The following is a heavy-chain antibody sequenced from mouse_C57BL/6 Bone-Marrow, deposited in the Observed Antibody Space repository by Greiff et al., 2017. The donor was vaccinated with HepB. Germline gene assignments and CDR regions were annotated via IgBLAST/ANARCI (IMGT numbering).Heavy chain of an antibody. J-gene: IGHJ1*03. Sequence: QVQLQQPGAELVRPGTSVKLSCKASGYTFTSYWMHWVKQRPGQGLEWIGVIDPSDSYTNYNQKFKGKATLTVDTSSSTAYMQLSSLTSEDSAVYYCGRTFTTVVADWYFDVWGTGTTVTVSS. D-gene: IGHD1-1*01. CDR1: GYTFTSYW. V-gene: IGHV1-59*01. CDR3: GRTFTTVVADWYFDV. CDR2: IDPSDSYT.